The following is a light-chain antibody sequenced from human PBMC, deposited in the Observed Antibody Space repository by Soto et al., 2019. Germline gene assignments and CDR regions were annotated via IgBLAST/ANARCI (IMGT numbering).Light chain of an antibody. J-gene: IGKJ5*01. CDR2: GAS. Sequence: DIQLTQSPSSLSAYVGDRVTITCRASQGVSSYVDWYQQKPGKPPKLLIYGASTLQSGVPSRFSGGASGTEFTLTITSLQPEDFATYYCQQVNSCPLTFGQRRLPEIK. CDR3: QQVNSCPLT. V-gene: IGKV1-9*01. CDR1: QGVSSY.